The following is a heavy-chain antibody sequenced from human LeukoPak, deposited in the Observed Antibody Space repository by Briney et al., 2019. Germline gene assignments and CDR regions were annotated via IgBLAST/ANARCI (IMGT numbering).Heavy chain of an antibody. CDR2: FDPEDGET. J-gene: IGHJ4*02. CDR1: GYTLTELS. CDR3: AYYNWNDSNFLVFDY. Sequence: ASVKVSCKVSGYTLTELSMHWVRQAPGKGLEWMGGFDPEDGETIYAQKFQGRVTMTEDTSTDTAYMELSSLRSEDTAVYYCAYYNWNDSNFLVFDYWGQGTLVTVSS. D-gene: IGHD1-20*01. V-gene: IGHV1-24*01.